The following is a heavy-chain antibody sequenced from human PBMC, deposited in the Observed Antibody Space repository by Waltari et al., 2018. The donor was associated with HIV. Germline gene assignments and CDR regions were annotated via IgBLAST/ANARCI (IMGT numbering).Heavy chain of an antibody. CDR1: GFTFSSYG. V-gene: IGHV3-30*01. D-gene: IGHD3-22*01. Sequence: QVQLVESGGGVVQPGRSLRLSCAASGFTFSSYGMHWVSQAPGKGLEWVAVISYEGSNKYYADSVKGRFTISRDNSKNTLYVQMNSLRAEDTAVYYCARALGVFRPIVVASFDSWGRGTLVTVSS. CDR3: ARALGVFRPIVVASFDS. J-gene: IGHJ4*02. CDR2: ISYEGSNK.